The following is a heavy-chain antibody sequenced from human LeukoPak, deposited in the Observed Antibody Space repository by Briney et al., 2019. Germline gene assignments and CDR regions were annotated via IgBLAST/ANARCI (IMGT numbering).Heavy chain of an antibody. V-gene: IGHV3-7*05. CDR1: GFTFSTYW. D-gene: IGHD3-16*01. CDR3: ARGGGRHVEH. CDR2: IKEDGSEK. J-gene: IGHJ1*01. Sequence: GGSLRLSCAASGFTFSTYWMSWVRQAPGKGLEWVANIKEDGSEKNCVDSVKGRFTISRDNAKNSLYLQMNSLRVEDTAVYYCARGGGRHVEHWGQGTLVTVSS.